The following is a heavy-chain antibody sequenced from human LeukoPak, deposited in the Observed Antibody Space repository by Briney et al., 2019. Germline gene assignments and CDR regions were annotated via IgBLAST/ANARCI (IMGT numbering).Heavy chain of an antibody. CDR2: ISGSGGST. CDR1: GFTFSSYA. CDR3: AKGGSGWYEVGFDP. V-gene: IGHV3-23*01. J-gene: IGHJ5*02. D-gene: IGHD6-19*01. Sequence: GGSLRLSCAASGFTFSSYAMSWVRQAPGRGLEWVSAISGSGGSTYYADSVKGRFTISRDNSKSTLYLQMNSLGAEDTAVYYCAKGGSGWYEVGFDPWGQGTLVTVSS.